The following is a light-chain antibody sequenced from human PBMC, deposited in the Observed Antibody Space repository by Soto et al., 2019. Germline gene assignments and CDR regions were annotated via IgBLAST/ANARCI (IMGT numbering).Light chain of an antibody. CDR2: GPS. J-gene: IGKJ2*01. CDR3: QQSVSSPYT. V-gene: IGKV3-20*01. Sequence: EIVLTQSPGTLSLSPGERATLSCRASQSVSSSYLAWYQQRPGQAHRLLIYGPSSRATGIPDRFSGTGYGTDFTITISSLEPEDFAVYYCQQSVSSPYTFGQGTKLEIK. CDR1: QSVSSSY.